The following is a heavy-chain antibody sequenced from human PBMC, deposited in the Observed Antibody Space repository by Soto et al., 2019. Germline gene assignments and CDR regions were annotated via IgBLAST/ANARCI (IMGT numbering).Heavy chain of an antibody. V-gene: IGHV4-31*03. Sequence: PSETLSLTCTVSGGSISSGGYYWCWIRQHPGKGLEWIGYIYYSGSTYYNPSLKSRVTISVDTSKNQFSLKLSSVTAADTAVYYCARVFGFGGMDVWGQGTTVTVSS. CDR1: GGSISSGGYY. J-gene: IGHJ6*02. D-gene: IGHD3-10*01. CDR2: IYYSGST. CDR3: ARVFGFGGMDV.